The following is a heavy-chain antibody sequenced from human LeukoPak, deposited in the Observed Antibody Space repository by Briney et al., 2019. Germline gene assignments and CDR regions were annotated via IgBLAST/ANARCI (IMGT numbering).Heavy chain of an antibody. CDR3: ARDGWLRFFDY. J-gene: IGHJ4*02. Sequence: SETLSHTCAVYGGSFSGYYWSWIRQSPGKGLEWIGEINHSGSTNYNPSLKSRVTISVDTSKNQFSLKLSSVTAADTAVYYCARDGWLRFFDYWGQGTLVTVSS. V-gene: IGHV4-34*01. D-gene: IGHD5-12*01. CDR2: INHSGST. CDR1: GGSFSGYY.